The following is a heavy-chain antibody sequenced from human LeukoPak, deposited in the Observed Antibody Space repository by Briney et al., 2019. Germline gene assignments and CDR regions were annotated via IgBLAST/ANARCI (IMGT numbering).Heavy chain of an antibody. CDR3: AKDQWRGYCSGGSCYGYFDY. V-gene: IGHV3-30*18. CDR1: GFSFSIYN. D-gene: IGHD2-15*01. Sequence: GGSLRLSCAASGFSFSIYNMHWVRQAPGKGLEWVAVIPYDGSNTYYADSVKGRFTISRDNSKNALYLQMNSLRAEDTAVYYCAKDQWRGYCSGGSCYGYFDYWGQGTLVTVSS. CDR2: IPYDGSNT. J-gene: IGHJ4*02.